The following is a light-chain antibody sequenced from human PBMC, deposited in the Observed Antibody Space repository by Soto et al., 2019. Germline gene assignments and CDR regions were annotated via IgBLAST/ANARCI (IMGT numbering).Light chain of an antibody. CDR1: SSNIGAGYD. Sequence: QSVLTQPPSMSGAPGQRVTISCTGSSSNIGAGYDVNWYQQLPGTAPKLLIYVNSNRPSGVPDRFSGSKSGTSASLAITGLQAEDEADYYCQSYDSSPHVVFGGGTKVTVL. CDR2: VNS. CDR3: QSYDSSPHVV. V-gene: IGLV1-40*01. J-gene: IGLJ2*01.